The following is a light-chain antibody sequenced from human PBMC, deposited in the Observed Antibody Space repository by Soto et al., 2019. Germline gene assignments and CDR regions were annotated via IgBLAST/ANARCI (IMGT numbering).Light chain of an antibody. CDR2: GAS. CDR1: QSVSSN. Sequence: EIVMTQSPVTLSVSPGERATLSCRASQSVSSNLAWYQQKPGQAPRLLIYGASTRATGIPARFSGSGSGTEFPLTISSLQSEDFAVYSCQHYNNWPPWTFGQGTKVEIK. V-gene: IGKV3-15*01. CDR3: QHYNNWPPWT. J-gene: IGKJ1*01.